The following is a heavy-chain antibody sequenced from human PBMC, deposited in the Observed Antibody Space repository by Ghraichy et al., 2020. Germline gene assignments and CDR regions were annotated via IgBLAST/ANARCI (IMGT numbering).Heavy chain of an antibody. CDR1: GGSISSSSYY. CDR2: IYKSGTT. CDR3: ARRNGNYEGNWFDP. J-gene: IGHJ5*02. Sequence: ESLNISCTVSGGSISSSSYYWGWIRQPPGEGLEWIASIYKSGTTYYNPSLKSRVTISVDTSKNQFSLKLNSVTAADTAVYHCARRNGNYEGNWFDPWGQGTLVTVSS. V-gene: IGHV4-39*01. D-gene: IGHD4-17*01.